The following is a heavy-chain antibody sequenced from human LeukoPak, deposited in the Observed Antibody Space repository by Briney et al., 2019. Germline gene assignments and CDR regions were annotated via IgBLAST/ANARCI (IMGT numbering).Heavy chain of an antibody. CDR2: IKQDGNEK. V-gene: IGHV3-7*01. CDR3: ARYCGGDCYGMDV. D-gene: IGHD2-21*01. CDR1: GFTFSSYW. J-gene: IGHJ6*02. Sequence: PGGSLRLSCTVSGFTFSSYWMSWVRQAPGKGLEWVANIKQDGNEKDYVDSVKGRFTISRDNAKNSVYLQMNSLRAEDTAVYYCARYCGGDCYGMDVWGQGTTVTVSS.